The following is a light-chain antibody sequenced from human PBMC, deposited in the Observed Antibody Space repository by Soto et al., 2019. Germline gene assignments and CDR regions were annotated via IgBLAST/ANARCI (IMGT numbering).Light chain of an antibody. Sequence: DRRMNQSPSALSASVGDRVTITYRARQDINNFLNWYQQKPGKAPKLLIYDASNLETGVPSRFSGSGSGTDFTFTISSLQPEDIATYYCQQYDNLPPFTLGQGTRLEIK. CDR2: DAS. CDR3: QQYDNLPPFT. J-gene: IGKJ5*01. CDR1: QDINNF. V-gene: IGKV1-33*01.